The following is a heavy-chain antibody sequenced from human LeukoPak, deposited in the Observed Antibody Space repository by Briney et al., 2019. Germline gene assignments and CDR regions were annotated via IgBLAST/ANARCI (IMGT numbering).Heavy chain of an antibody. Sequence: SETLSLTCTVSGGSISSSSYYWSWIRQPPGKGLEWIGEINHSGSTNYNPSLKSRVTISVDTSKNQFSLKLSSVTAADTAVYYCARAKKDSSLQLWLLIFDIWGQGTMVTVSS. J-gene: IGHJ3*02. CDR3: ARAKKDSSLQLWLLIFDI. V-gene: IGHV4-39*07. D-gene: IGHD5-18*01. CDR1: GGSISSSSYY. CDR2: INHSGST.